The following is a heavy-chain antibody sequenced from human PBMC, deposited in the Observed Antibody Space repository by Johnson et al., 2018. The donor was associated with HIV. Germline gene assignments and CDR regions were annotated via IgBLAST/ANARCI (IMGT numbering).Heavy chain of an antibody. D-gene: IGHD3-22*01. Sequence: QVQLVESGGGVVQPGRSLRLSCAASGFIFNSYGMHWVRQAPGKGLEWVAVVYGDGGNKYYADSVKGRFTISRDNSKNTLYLQMNSLRAEDTAGYYCARGRADSSGYYRLHAFDIWAQGTMVTVSS. V-gene: IGHV3-30*03. CDR2: VYGDGGNK. CDR1: GFIFNSYG. J-gene: IGHJ3*02. CDR3: ARGRADSSGYYRLHAFDI.